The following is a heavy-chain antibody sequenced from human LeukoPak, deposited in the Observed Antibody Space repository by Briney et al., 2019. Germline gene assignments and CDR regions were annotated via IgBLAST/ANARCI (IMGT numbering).Heavy chain of an antibody. CDR1: GYTFTNYG. V-gene: IGHV1-18*01. CDR2: ISAYNGNT. J-gene: IGHJ5*02. D-gene: IGHD2-15*01. Sequence: ASVKVSCKASGYTFTNYGINWVRQAPGQGLEWMGWISAYNGNTNYAQKLQGRVTMTTDTSTSTAYMELRSLRSDDTAVYYCARSILGYCSGGSCYGVGWFDPWGQGTLVTVSS. CDR3: ARSILGYCSGGSCYGVGWFDP.